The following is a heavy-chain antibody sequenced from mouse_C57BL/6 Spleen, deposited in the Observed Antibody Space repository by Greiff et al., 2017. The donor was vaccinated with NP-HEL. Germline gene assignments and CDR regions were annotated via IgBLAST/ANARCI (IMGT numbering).Heavy chain of an antibody. D-gene: IGHD1-1*01. CDR1: GFTFSSYA. J-gene: IGHJ1*03. CDR2: ISDGGSYT. V-gene: IGHV5-4*01. Sequence: VQLKESGGGLVKPGGSLKLSCAASGFTFSSYAMSWVRQTPEKRLEWVATISDGGSYTYYPDNVKGRFTISRDNAKNNLYLQMSHLKSEDTAMYYCARGEGGYYYGSSWYFDVWGTGTTVTVSS. CDR3: ARGEGGYYYGSSWYFDV.